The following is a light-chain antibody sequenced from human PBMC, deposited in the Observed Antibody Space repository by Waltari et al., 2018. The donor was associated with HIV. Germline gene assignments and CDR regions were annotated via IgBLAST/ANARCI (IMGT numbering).Light chain of an antibody. V-gene: IGLV3-10*01. CDR3: YSTDSSGNHRV. CDR1: ALPKKY. Sequence: SYELTQPPSVSVSPGQTARITCSGDALPKKYASWYQQKSGQAPVLVIYVDTKRPSGIPWRFSGSSSGTMATLTISGAQVEDEADYYCYSTDSSGNHRVFGGGTKLTVL. CDR2: VDT. J-gene: IGLJ3*02.